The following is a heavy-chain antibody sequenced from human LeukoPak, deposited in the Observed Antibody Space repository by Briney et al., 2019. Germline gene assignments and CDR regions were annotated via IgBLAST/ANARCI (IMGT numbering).Heavy chain of an antibody. D-gene: IGHD4-17*01. CDR3: ARETDYASYFDY. V-gene: IGHV4-39*02. Sequence: SETLSLTCTVSGGSISSSSYYWGWIRQPPGKGLEWIGGIYYSGSTYYNPSLKSRVTISVDTSKNQFSLKLSSVTAADTAVYYCARETDYASYFDYWGQGTLVTVSS. CDR1: GGSISSSSYY. J-gene: IGHJ4*02. CDR2: IYYSGST.